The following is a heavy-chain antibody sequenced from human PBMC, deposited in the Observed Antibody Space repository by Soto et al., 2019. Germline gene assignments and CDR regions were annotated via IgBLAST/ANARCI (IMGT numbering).Heavy chain of an antibody. V-gene: IGHV3-23*01. CDR2: ISGSGGST. Sequence: GGSLRLSCAASGFTFSSYAMSWVRQAPGKGLEWVSAISGSGGSTYYADSVKGRFTISRDNSKNTLYLQMNSLRAEDTAVYYCAEDRRVVAGSYNWFDPWGQGTLVTVSS. CDR3: AEDRRVVAGSYNWFDP. CDR1: GFTFSSYA. D-gene: IGHD6-19*01. J-gene: IGHJ5*02.